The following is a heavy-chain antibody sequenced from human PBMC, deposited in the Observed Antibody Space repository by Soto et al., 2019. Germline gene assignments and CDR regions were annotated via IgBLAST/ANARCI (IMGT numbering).Heavy chain of an antibody. D-gene: IGHD3-3*01. J-gene: IGHJ6*02. Sequence: SETLSLTCAVYGGSFSGYYWSWIRQPPGKGLEWIGEINHSGSTNYNPSLKSRVTISVDTSKNQFSLKLSSVTAADTAVDYCARGDLDYYDFWSGYYKVGYYYGMDVWGQGTTVTVSS. CDR1: GGSFSGYY. CDR2: INHSGST. CDR3: ARGDLDYYDFWSGYYKVGYYYGMDV. V-gene: IGHV4-34*01.